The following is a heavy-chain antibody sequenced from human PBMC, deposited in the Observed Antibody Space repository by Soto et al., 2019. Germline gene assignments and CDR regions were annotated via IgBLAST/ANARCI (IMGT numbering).Heavy chain of an antibody. CDR3: ARAVDILTSYYFDY. CDR2: INHSGST. V-gene: IGHV4-34*01. D-gene: IGHD3-9*01. CDR1: GGSFSGYY. J-gene: IGHJ4*02. Sequence: SETLSLTCAVYGGSFSGYYWSWIRQPPGKGLEWIGEINHSGSTYYNPSLKSRVTISVDTSKNQFSLKLSSVTAADTAVYYCARAVDILTSYYFDYSGQGTLVTVSS.